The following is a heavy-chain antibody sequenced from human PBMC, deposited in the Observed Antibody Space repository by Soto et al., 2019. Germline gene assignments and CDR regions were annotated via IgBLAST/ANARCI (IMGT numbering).Heavy chain of an antibody. CDR1: GDSVSGNSAA. CDR3: ASDFSSYESNDNYYDY. V-gene: IGHV6-1*01. Sequence: SQTLSLTCAISGDSVSGNSAAWNWIRQSPSRGLEWLGRTYYRSKWYNDYAVSVKSRITVTPDTSKDQFSLHLNSVTPEDTAVYYCASDFSSYESNDNYYDYWGRGALVTVSS. CDR2: TYYRSKWYN. J-gene: IGHJ4*02. D-gene: IGHD3-16*01.